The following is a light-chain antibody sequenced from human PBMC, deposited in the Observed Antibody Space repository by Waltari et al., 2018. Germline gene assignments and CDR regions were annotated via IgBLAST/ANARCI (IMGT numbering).Light chain of an antibody. Sequence: QSALTQTASVSGSPGQSLTFSCTGTSSHVGPYNHTSWYQQNPGKAPKVMIYDVSNRPSGVSNRFSGSKSGNTASLSISGLQAEDEADYYCSSFTTSSTYVFGTGTKVTVL. CDR2: DVS. CDR1: SSHVGPYNH. V-gene: IGLV2-14*03. CDR3: SSFTTSSTYV. J-gene: IGLJ1*01.